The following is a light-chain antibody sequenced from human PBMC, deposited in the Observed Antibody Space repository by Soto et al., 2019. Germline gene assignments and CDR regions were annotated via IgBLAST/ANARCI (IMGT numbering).Light chain of an antibody. J-gene: IGKJ1*01. V-gene: IGKV1-39*01. Sequence: DIQMTQSPSSLSASVEDRVIITCRASQSISNHLNWYQQKPGKAPKLLIFAASSLQSGVPSRFSGSRSGQDFTLTISSLQPEDFATYYCQQSYSSHPTFGQGSKVEIX. CDR2: AAS. CDR1: QSISNH. CDR3: QQSYSSHPT.